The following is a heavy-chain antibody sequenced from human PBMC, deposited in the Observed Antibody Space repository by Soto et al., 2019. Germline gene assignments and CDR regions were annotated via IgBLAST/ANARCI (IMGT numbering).Heavy chain of an antibody. CDR3: AIRGGQGYYYYGMDV. J-gene: IGHJ6*02. D-gene: IGHD2-15*01. Sequence: QVQLVESGGGLVKPGGSLRLSCAASGFTFSDYYMSWIRQAPGKGLEWVAYISSSCSTIYYADSVQGRFTISRDKAKNSMYLQMNSLRAEDTAVYYCAIRGGQGYYYYGMDVWGQGNKVTVSS. CDR1: GFTFSDYY. CDR2: ISSSCSTI. V-gene: IGHV3-11*01.